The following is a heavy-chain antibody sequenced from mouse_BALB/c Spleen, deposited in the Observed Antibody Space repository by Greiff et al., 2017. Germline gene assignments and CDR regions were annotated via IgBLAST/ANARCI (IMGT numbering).Heavy chain of an antibody. Sequence: VQLVESGAELVKPGASVKLSCKASGYTFTEYIIHWVKQRSGQGLEWIGWFYPGSGSIKYNEKFKDKATLTADKSSSTVYMELSRLTSEDSAVYFCARHEGGYYEIYYAMDYWGQGTSVTVSS. CDR2: FYPGSGSI. CDR1: GYTFTEYI. J-gene: IGHJ4*01. CDR3: ARHEGGYYEIYYAMDY. D-gene: IGHD2-3*01. V-gene: IGHV1-62-2*01.